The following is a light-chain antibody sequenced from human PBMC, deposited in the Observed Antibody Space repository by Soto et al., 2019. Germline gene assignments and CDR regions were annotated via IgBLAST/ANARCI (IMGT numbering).Light chain of an antibody. V-gene: IGLV1-47*01. CDR1: SSNIGSNY. J-gene: IGLJ2*01. CDR3: AAWEDSLSGPV. CDR2: KNN. Sequence: QSVLTQPPSASGTPGQRVSISCSGSSSNIGSNYVFWYQQLPGTAPKLLIYKNNQRPSGVPDRFSGSKSGTSASLAISGLRSDDEADYYCAAWEDSLSGPVFGGGTKVTVL.